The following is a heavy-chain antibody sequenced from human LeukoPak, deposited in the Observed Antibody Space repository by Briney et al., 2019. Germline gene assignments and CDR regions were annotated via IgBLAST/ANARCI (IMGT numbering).Heavy chain of an antibody. J-gene: IGHJ6*02. CDR2: ISAYNGNT. CDR3: ARDCAGSGWVGYYYYGMDV. D-gene: IGHD6-19*01. V-gene: IGHV1-18*01. CDR1: GYTFTSYG. Sequence: ASVKVSCKASGYTFTSYGISWVRQAPGQGLEWMGWISAYNGNTNYAQKLQGRVTMTTDTSTSTAYMELRSLRSDDTVVYYCARDCAGSGWVGYYYYGMDVWGQGTTVTVSS.